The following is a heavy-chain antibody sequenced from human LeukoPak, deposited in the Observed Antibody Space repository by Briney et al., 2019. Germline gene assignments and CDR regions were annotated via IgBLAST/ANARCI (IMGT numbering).Heavy chain of an antibody. Sequence: ASVKVSCKASGYTFTGYYMHWVRQAPGQGLEWMGGIIPIFGTANYAQKFQGRVTITADKSTSTAYMELSSVRSEDTAVYYCAGGGGEPHWYFDLWGRGTLVTVSS. CDR1: GYTFTGYY. CDR3: AGGGGEPHWYFDL. D-gene: IGHD2-21*01. V-gene: IGHV1-69*06. J-gene: IGHJ2*01. CDR2: IIPIFGTA.